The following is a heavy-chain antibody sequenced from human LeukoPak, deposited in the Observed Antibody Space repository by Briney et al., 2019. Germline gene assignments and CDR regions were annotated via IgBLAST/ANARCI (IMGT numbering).Heavy chain of an antibody. D-gene: IGHD4-17*01. Sequence: GGSLRLSCAASGFTFSNYWMTWVRQAPGKGLEWVANIKEDGSEKYYVDSVKGRFTISRDDSKNTLYLQMNSLRAEDTAVYYCAKAASKRTDYGDYAFYYYMDVWGKGTTVTISS. J-gene: IGHJ6*03. CDR3: AKAASKRTDYGDYAFYYYMDV. CDR1: GFTFSNYW. CDR2: IKEDGSEK. V-gene: IGHV3-7*01.